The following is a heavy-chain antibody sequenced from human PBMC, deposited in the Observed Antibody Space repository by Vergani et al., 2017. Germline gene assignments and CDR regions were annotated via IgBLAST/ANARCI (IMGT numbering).Heavy chain of an antibody. CDR3: AKAERYNWNYPDAFDI. D-gene: IGHD1-7*01. CDR1: GFTFSSYG. J-gene: IGHJ3*02. Sequence: VQMVESGGGLVKPGGSLRLSCVASGFTFSSYGMHWVRQAPGKGLEWVAVISYEGSNKDYADSVKGRFTISRDNSKNTLYLQMNSLRAEDTAVYYCAKAERYNWNYPDAFDIWGQGTMVTVSS. V-gene: IGHV3-30*18. CDR2: ISYEGSNK.